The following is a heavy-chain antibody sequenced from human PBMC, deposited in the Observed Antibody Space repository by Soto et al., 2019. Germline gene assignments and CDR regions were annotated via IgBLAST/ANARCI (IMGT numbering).Heavy chain of an antibody. Sequence: PSETLSLTCTVSGGSISSGVGYWSWLRQHPGKGLEWIGYIYYSGSTYYNPSLKSRVTISVDTSKNQFSLKLSSVTAADTAVYYCAREARGVYNWFDPWGQGTLVTVSS. CDR2: IYYSGST. CDR3: AREARGVYNWFDP. CDR1: GGSISSGVGY. D-gene: IGHD2-8*01. V-gene: IGHV4-31*03. J-gene: IGHJ5*02.